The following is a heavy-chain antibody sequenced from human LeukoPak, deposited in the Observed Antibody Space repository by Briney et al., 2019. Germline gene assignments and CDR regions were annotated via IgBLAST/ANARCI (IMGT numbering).Heavy chain of an antibody. CDR2: ISSSGTTI. J-gene: IGHJ6*04. V-gene: IGHV3-48*03. Sequence: GGSLRLSCAASGFTFSSYEMNWVRQAPGRGLEWVSYISSSGTTIYHADSVKGRFTITRDNAKNSLYLQMNSLRAEDTAVYYCARDSTSLPIWGKGTTVTVSS. CDR3: ARDSTSLPI. D-gene: IGHD2-2*01. CDR1: GFTFSSYE.